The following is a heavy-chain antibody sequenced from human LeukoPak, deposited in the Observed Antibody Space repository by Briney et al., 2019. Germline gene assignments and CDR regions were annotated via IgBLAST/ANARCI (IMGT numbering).Heavy chain of an antibody. CDR3: ARNWGLDY. J-gene: IGHJ4*02. D-gene: IGHD7-27*01. Sequence: GGSLRLSCAASGFTFSTYTMNWVRQAPGKGLEWVSSISNSSIYIYYADSVKGRFTISRDNSKNMVFLQMDSLGAEDMAVYYCARNWGLDYWGQGTLFTVSS. V-gene: IGHV3-21*04. CDR1: GFTFSTYT. CDR2: ISNSSIYI.